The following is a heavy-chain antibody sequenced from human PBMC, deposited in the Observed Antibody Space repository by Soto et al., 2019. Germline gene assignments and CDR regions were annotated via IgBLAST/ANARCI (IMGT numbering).Heavy chain of an antibody. V-gene: IGHV5-51*01. CDR1: GYSFTSYW. D-gene: IGHD2-2*01. CDR3: TSTEDIVVVPAAMYDF. CDR2: SNPGDTDT. Sequence: GESVKISFEGSGYSFTSYWIGWVRQMPGKGQEWMGNSNPGDTDTKYSPSFQGQVNTSADKSNSTDYLQLSSLKASDTAMYCCTSTEDIVVVPAAMYDFWIQGTLVNVS. J-gene: IGHJ4*02.